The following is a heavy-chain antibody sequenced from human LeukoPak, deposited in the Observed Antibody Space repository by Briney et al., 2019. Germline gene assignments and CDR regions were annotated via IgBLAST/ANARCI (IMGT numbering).Heavy chain of an antibody. Sequence: ASVKVSCKASGYTFTGYYMHWVRQALGQGLEWMGWINPNSGGANYAQKFQGRVTMTRDTSISTAYMELRRLRSDDTAVYYCARERRYCSSTSCSRSFDYWGQGTLVTVSS. CDR3: ARERRYCSSTSCSRSFDY. CDR1: GYTFTGYY. D-gene: IGHD2-2*01. CDR2: INPNSGGA. V-gene: IGHV1-2*02. J-gene: IGHJ4*02.